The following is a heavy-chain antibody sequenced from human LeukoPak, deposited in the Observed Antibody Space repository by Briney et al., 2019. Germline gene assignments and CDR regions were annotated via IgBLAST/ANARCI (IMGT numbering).Heavy chain of an antibody. J-gene: IGHJ3*02. CDR2: INPSGGST. CDR3: ARKYSSSWSYAFDI. V-gene: IGHV1-46*01. D-gene: IGHD6-13*01. CDR1: AYTFINYG. Sequence: GASVKVSCKASAYTFINYGITWVRQAPGQGLEWMGIINPSGGSTSYAQKFQGRVTMTRDTSTSTVYMELSSLRSEDTAVYYCARKYSSSWSYAFDIWGQGTMVTVSS.